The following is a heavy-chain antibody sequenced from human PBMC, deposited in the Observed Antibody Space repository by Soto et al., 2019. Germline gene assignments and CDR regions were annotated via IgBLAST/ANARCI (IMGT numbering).Heavy chain of an antibody. Sequence: SETLSLTCAVYGGSFSGYYWSWIRQPPGKGLEWIGEINHSGSTNYNPSLKSRVTISVDTSKNQFSLKLSSVTAADTAVYYCARGPVITMVRGEGWFDPWGQGTLVTVSS. CDR1: GGSFSGYY. V-gene: IGHV4-34*01. J-gene: IGHJ5*02. CDR3: ARGPVITMVRGEGWFDP. D-gene: IGHD3-10*01. CDR2: INHSGST.